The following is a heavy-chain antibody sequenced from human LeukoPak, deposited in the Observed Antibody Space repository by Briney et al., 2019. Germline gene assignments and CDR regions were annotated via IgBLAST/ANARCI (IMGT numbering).Heavy chain of an antibody. D-gene: IGHD3-10*01. CDR2: ISSNGGST. CDR1: GFTFSSHS. J-gene: IGHJ4*02. V-gene: IGHV3-64*01. Sequence: GGSLRLSCAASGFTFSSHSINWVRQAPGKGLEYVSAISSNGGSTYYANSVKGRFTISRDNSKNTLYLQMGSLRAEDMAVYYCARGSVWFGELLPYYFDYWGQGTLVTVSS. CDR3: ARGSVWFGELLPYYFDY.